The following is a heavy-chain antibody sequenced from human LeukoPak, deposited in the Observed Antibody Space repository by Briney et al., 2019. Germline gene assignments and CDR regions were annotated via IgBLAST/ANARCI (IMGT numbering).Heavy chain of an antibody. J-gene: IGHJ4*02. CDR1: VGSISFHY. CDR3: ARGGSGTDFDY. Sequence: SETLSLTCSVSVGSISFHYWSWIRQPPGKGLEWIGEINHSGSTNYNPSLKSRVTISVDTSKNQFSLKLSSVTAADTAVYYCARGGSGTDFDYWGQGTLVTVSS. V-gene: IGHV4-34*01. D-gene: IGHD1-26*01. CDR2: INHSGST.